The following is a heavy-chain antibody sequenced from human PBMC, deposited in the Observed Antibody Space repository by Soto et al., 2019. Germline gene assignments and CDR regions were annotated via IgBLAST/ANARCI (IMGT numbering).Heavy chain of an antibody. J-gene: IGHJ6*02. V-gene: IGHV1-69*06. CDR2: LIPIYDAP. Sequence: QVQLVQSGAEVKNPGSSVKVSCKTSGFTFNVYGIHWVRQAPGQGLEWMGGLIPIYDAPNYAQKFQGRVSITADKYTTTVYLELSSLRSEDTAVYFCARVRDPHLDHYGLDVWGQGTTVTVSS. CDR1: GFTFNVYG. CDR3: ARVRDPHLDHYGLDV.